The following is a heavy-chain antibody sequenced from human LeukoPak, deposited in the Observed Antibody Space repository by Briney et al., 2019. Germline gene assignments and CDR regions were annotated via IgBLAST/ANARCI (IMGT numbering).Heavy chain of an antibody. J-gene: IGHJ5*02. D-gene: IGHD3-9*01. CDR2: IKSKTDGGAT. CDR1: GFTFKNAW. V-gene: IGHV3-15*01. CDR3: ATFRPIT. Sequence: GGSLRLSCADSGFTFKNAWMSWVRQAPGKGLEWVGHIKSKTDGGATDYAAPVKSRFTISRDDSKNTLYLQMNNLKTEDTAVYYCATFRPITWGQGTMVTVSS.